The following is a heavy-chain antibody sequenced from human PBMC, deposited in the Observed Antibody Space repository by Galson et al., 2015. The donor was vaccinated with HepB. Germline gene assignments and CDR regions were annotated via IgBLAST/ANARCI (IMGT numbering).Heavy chain of an antibody. Sequence: SVKVSCKASGYTFTSYYMHWVRQAPGQGLEWMGIINPSGGSTSYAQKFQGRVTMTRDTSTSTVYMELSSLRSEDTAVYYCARDHGSTIFGVVIHQYNWFDPWGQGTLVTVSS. D-gene: IGHD3-3*01. CDR3: ARDHGSTIFGVVIHQYNWFDP. V-gene: IGHV1-46*01. CDR2: INPSGGST. J-gene: IGHJ5*02. CDR1: GYTFTSYY.